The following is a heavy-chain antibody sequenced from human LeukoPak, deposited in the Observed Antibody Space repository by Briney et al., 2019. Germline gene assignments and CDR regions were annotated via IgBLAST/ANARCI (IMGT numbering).Heavy chain of an antibody. Sequence: SETLSLTCTVSGGSISSYYWSWIRQPPGKGLEWIGYIYYSGSTNYNPSLKSRVTISVDTSKNQFSLKLSSVTAADTAVYYCARDKIGGRPSDDYYYYYYMDVWGKGTTVTVSS. D-gene: IGHD3-10*01. CDR3: ARDKIGGRPSDDYYYYYYMDV. CDR2: IYYSGST. CDR1: GGSISSYY. V-gene: IGHV4-59*01. J-gene: IGHJ6*03.